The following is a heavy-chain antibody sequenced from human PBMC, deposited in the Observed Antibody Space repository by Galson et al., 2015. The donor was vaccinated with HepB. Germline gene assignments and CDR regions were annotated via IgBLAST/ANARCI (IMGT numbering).Heavy chain of an antibody. CDR2: ISYDGSNE. D-gene: IGHD2-15*01. CDR1: GFTISSYG. J-gene: IGHJ4*02. Sequence: SLRLSCAASGFTISSYGMHWVRQAPGKGLEWVADISYDGSNEYYADSVKGRFTISRDNSKNTLYLQMNSLRVEDTAVYYCAKPYCSCGSCYPEVFDYWGQGTLVTVSS. CDR3: AKPYCSCGSCYPEVFDY. V-gene: IGHV3-30*18.